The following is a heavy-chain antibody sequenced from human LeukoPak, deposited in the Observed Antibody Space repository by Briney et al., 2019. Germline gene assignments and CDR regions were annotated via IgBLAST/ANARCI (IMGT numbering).Heavy chain of an antibody. CDR1: GFTFSTYG. CDR3: ARAMYYYDSSGGLGAFDI. J-gene: IGHJ3*02. V-gene: IGHV3-48*02. D-gene: IGHD3-22*01. CDR2: ISSSRSTI. Sequence: GGSLRLSCAASGFTFSTYGMSWVRQAPGKGVEWLSYISSSRSTIYYGDSVKGRFTISRDNAKNSLYLQINSLRDEDTALYYCARAMYYYDSSGGLGAFDIWGQGTMVTVSS.